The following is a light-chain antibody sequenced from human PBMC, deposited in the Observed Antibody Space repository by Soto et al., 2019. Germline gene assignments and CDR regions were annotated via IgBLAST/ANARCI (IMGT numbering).Light chain of an antibody. J-gene: IGLJ1*01. CDR1: SSDVGAYNY. CDR3: GSYTTSFNYV. V-gene: IGLV2-14*01. Sequence: QSSLAHPASVSGSPGQSITISCTGTSSDVGAYNYVSWYQQHPGKAPKLMIYDVSHRPSGVSHRFSGSKSGNTASLTISGLQAEDEADYYCGSYTTSFNYVFGTGTKVTVL. CDR2: DVS.